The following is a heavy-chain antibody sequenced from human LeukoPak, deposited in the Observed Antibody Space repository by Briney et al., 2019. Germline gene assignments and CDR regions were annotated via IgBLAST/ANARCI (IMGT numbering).Heavy chain of an antibody. CDR2: IWYDGSNK. CDR1: GITFRSYG. D-gene: IGHD2-15*01. CDR3: ATDRATQYFDY. J-gene: IGHJ4*02. V-gene: IGHV3-30*02. Sequence: GGSLRLSCAASGITFRSYGMHWVRQAPGKGLEWVAFIWYDGSNKYYADSVKGRFTISRDNSRNTLFLQMNSLRAEDTAVYYCATDRATQYFDYWGQGTLVSVSS.